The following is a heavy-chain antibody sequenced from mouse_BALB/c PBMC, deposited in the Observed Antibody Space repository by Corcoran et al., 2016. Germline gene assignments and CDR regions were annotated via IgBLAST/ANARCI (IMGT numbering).Heavy chain of an antibody. CDR1: GYTFTNYG. D-gene: IGHD2-5*01. CDR3: ASWSSNYGYYFDS. CDR2: INTYTGEP. V-gene: IGHV9-3-1*01. J-gene: IGHJ2*01. Sequence: QIQLVQSGPELKKPGETVKISCKASGYTFTNYGMNWVKQAPGKGLKWMGWINTYTGEPTYADDFKGRFAFTLETSARTAYLQINNLKMEDAATYFCASWSSNYGYYFDSWGQGTTLAVSS.